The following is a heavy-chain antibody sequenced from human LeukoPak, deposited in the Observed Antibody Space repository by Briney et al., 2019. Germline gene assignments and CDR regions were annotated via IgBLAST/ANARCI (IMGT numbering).Heavy chain of an antibody. CDR2: IVSHGRAI. CDR1: GFTFNRYT. CDR3: ARDQYDTWSRRGNFDS. J-gene: IGHJ4*02. Sequence: PGGSLRLSCAASGFTFNRYTMNWVRQAPGKGLEWVSYIVSHGRAIYYADSVKGRFTISRDNTKNSLYLQMNSLRVEDTAVFYCARDQYDTWSRRGNFDSWGQGTLVIVSS. D-gene: IGHD3-3*01. V-gene: IGHV3-48*04.